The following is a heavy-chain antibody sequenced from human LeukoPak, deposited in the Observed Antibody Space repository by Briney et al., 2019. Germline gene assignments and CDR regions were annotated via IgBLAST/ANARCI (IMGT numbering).Heavy chain of an antibody. CDR3: ARDMEIAVEGLDY. CDR1: GFTFSSYW. D-gene: IGHD6-19*01. J-gene: IGHJ4*02. Sequence: GGSLRLSCAASGFTFSSYWMHWVRQAPGKGLEWVSSISSSSSYIYYADSVKGRFTISRDNAKNSLYLQMNSLRAEDTAVYYCARDMEIAVEGLDYWGQGTLVTVSS. V-gene: IGHV3-21*01. CDR2: ISSSSSYI.